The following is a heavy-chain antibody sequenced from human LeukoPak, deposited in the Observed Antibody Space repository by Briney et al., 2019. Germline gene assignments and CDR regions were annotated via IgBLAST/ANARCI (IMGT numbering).Heavy chain of an antibody. CDR1: GFTFTAFT. V-gene: IGHV3-69-1*01. CDR2: ISSSSSI. J-gene: IGHJ3*02. Sequence: GGSLRLSYAASGFTFTAFTINWVRQAPGKGLGWVSSISSSSSIHFADSVKGRFTISRDNAKNSVSLQINSLRAEDTALYYCARDRHFVAFDIWGQGTMVTVSS. CDR3: ARDRHFVAFDI.